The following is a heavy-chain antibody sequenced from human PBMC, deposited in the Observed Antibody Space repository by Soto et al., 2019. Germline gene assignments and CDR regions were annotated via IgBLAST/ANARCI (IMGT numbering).Heavy chain of an antibody. D-gene: IGHD1-26*01. V-gene: IGHV1-8*01. Sequence: QVQLVQSGAEVKKPGASVKVSCKASGYTFTSYDINWVRQATGQGLEWMGWRNPNTANTGYAQKFQGRVTMTRNTSISTAYMELSSLRSEDTAVYYCARERGGRSTYRFDPWGQGTLVTVSS. J-gene: IGHJ5*02. CDR3: ARERGGRSTYRFDP. CDR1: GYTFTSYD. CDR2: RNPNTANT.